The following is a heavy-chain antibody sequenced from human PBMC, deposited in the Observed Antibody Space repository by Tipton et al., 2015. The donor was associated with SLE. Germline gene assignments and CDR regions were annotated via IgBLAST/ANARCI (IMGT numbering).Heavy chain of an antibody. V-gene: IGHV4-38-2*01. CDR2: IYHSGIT. Sequence: TLSLTCAVSGYSVSTAYYWGWIRQPPGKGLEWIGTIYHSGITFYNASPQTRVTISLDTSKNQLSLGLTSVTAADTAMYYCARGHPGNSFDYWGQGTLVTVSS. J-gene: IGHJ4*02. D-gene: IGHD1-14*01. CDR3: ARGHPGNSFDY. CDR1: GYSVSTAYY.